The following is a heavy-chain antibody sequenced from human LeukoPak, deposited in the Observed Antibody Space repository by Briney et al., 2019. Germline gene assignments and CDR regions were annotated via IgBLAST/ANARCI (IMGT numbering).Heavy chain of an antibody. CDR3: AKVLSLRSHFFDY. CDR2: ISGSVGST. J-gene: IGHJ4*02. CDR1: GFTFSSYA. V-gene: IGHV3-23*01. D-gene: IGHD4-17*01. Sequence: GGSLRLSCAASGFTFSSYAMSWVRQAPGKGLEWVSAISGSVGSTYYADSVKGRFTISRDNSKNTLYLQMNSPRAEDTAVYYCAKVLSLRSHFFDYWGQGTLVTVSS.